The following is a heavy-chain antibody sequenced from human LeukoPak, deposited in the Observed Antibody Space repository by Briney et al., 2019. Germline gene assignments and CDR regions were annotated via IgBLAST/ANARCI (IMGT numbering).Heavy chain of an antibody. J-gene: IGHJ4*02. V-gene: IGHV4-59*08. CDR3: ARRDFWSGSTLDY. Sequence: SETLSLTCTVSGGSISSYFWSWIRQPPGKGLEWIGYIYYSGSTNYNPSLKSRVTISVDTSKNQFSLKLSSVTAADTAVYYCARRDFWSGSTLDYWGQGTLVTVSS. CDR2: IYYSGST. D-gene: IGHD3-3*01. CDR1: GGSISSYF.